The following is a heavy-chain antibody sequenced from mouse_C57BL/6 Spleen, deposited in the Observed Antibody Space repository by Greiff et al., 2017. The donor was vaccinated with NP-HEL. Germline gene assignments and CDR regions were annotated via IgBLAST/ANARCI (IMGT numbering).Heavy chain of an antibody. CDR2: IYPRSGNT. Sequence: QVQLKQSGAELARPGASVKLSCKASGYTFTSYGISWVKQRTGQGLEWIGEIYPRSGNTYYNEKFKGKATLTADKSSSTAYMELRSLTSEDSAVYFCARSPGKRDFDYWAQGTTLTVSS. J-gene: IGHJ2*01. V-gene: IGHV1-81*01. D-gene: IGHD2-1*01. CDR1: GYTFTSYG. CDR3: ARSPGKRDFDY.